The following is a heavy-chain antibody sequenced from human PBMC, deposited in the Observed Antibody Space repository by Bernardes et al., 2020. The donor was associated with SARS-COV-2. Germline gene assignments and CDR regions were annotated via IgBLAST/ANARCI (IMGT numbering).Heavy chain of an antibody. CDR3: AKGLFSSSWFSDSFYGLDV. V-gene: IGHV3-23*02. CDR1: GFTFSDYS. CDR2: TTYSGDSA. D-gene: IGHD6-13*01. J-gene: IGHJ6*02. Sequence: GGSLRLSCVASGFTFSDYSMAWVRQSPGKGLEWVSGTTYSGDSAYYGDSVKGRVTVSRDNSRNTLYLQFDSLRADDTATYYCAKGLFSSSWFSDSFYGLDVWGQGTTVNVSS.